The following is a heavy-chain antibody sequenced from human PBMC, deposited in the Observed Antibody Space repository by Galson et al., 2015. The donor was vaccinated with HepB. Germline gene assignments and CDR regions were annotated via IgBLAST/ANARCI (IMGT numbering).Heavy chain of an antibody. Sequence: TLSLTCTVSGASITSTTYYWTWIRQHPGKGLEWFGYIFYSGITYYNPSLKSRLTISVDTSKNQFSLNLRSVTAADTAVYYCARVPTRDGGNHFDYWGQGILVTVSS. CDR3: ARVPTRDGGNHFDY. J-gene: IGHJ4*02. CDR2: IFYSGIT. D-gene: IGHD4-23*01. V-gene: IGHV4-31*03. CDR1: GASITSTTYY.